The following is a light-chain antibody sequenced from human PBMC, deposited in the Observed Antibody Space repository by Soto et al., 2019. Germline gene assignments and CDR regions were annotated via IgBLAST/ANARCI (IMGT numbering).Light chain of an antibody. CDR2: TAS. CDR3: QQHNSYPFT. CDR1: QGISSY. Sequence: DIQLTQSPSFLSASVGDRVTITCRASQGISSYLAWYQQKPGKAPKLLIYTASTLQSGVPSRFSGSRSGTDFTLTISSLQPEDVATYYCQQHNSYPFTFGPGTKVDIK. J-gene: IGKJ3*01. V-gene: IGKV1-9*01.